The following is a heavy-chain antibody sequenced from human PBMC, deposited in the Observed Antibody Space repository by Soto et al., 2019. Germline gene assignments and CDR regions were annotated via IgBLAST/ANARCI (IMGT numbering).Heavy chain of an antibody. CDR3: ARVPDY. J-gene: IGHJ4*02. CDR1: GGSISSGGYS. Sequence: QLQLQESGSGLVKPSQTLSLTCAVSGGSISSGGYSWSWIRQPPGKGLEWIGYIYHSGSTYYNPSLKSRVAISVGRAKNQFSLRLSSVTAAETGGWGCARVPDYWGQGTLVTVSS. V-gene: IGHV4-30-2*01. CDR2: IYHSGST.